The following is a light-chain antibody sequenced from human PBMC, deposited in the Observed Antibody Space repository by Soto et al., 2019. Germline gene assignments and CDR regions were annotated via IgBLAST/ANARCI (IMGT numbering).Light chain of an antibody. CDR1: QGINNL. V-gene: IGKV1-12*01. CDR2: AAS. CDR3: QQSNTFPRS. J-gene: IGKJ3*01. Sequence: DIQITQSPSSLYQSVLERFTITCRASQGINNLLAWYQQRAGEAPKLLIYAASSLHSGVPSRFSGSGSGTDFTLTISSLQPEDFATYYCQQSNTFPRSFGPGTKVDIK.